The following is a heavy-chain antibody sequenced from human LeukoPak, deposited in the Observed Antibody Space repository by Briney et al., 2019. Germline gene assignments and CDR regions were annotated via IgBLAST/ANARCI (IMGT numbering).Heavy chain of an antibody. D-gene: IGHD5-24*01. CDR3: AKSGYNRFDY. J-gene: IGHJ4*02. CDR2: VSGSGRGENT. V-gene: IGHV3-23*01. CDR1: GFAFSSSA. Sequence: GGSLRLSCAASGFAFSSSAMSWVRQAPGKGLGWVSNVSGSGRGENTYYADSVKGRFTISRDNSKNTLILQMNSLRAEDTAVYCCAKSGYNRFDYWGQGILVTVSS.